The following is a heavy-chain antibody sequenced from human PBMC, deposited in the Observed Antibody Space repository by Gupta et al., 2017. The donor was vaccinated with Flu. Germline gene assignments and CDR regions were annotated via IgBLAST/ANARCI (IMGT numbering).Heavy chain of an antibody. CDR1: GGSISSDTHS. Sequence: QLQLQEAGPGLIKPSETLSLTCNVSGGSISSDTHSWGWIRQPPGKGLEWIGSISYSGSPYKKPSLKSRVTLSLDTSKNQFSLRMTSVTAADTAVYYCASSAVGLFRYYFDYWGQGTLVTVSS. V-gene: IGHV4-39*01. J-gene: IGHJ4*02. D-gene: IGHD6-13*01. CDR2: ISYSGSP. CDR3: ASSAVGLFRYYFDY.